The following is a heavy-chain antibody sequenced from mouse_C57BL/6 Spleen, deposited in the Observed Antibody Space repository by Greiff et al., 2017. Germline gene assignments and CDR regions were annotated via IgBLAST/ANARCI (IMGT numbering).Heavy chain of an antibody. CDR3: ASLYDGYPYYAMDY. V-gene: IGHV1-72*01. CDR2: IDPNSGGT. Sequence: QVQLQQPGAELVKPGASVKLSCKASGYTFTSYWMHWVKQRPGRGLEWLGRIDPNSGGTKYNEKFKSKATLTVDKTASTAYRQLRSLTSEDSAVYYCASLYDGYPYYAMDYWGQGTSVTVSS. CDR1: GYTFTSYW. J-gene: IGHJ4*01. D-gene: IGHD2-3*01.